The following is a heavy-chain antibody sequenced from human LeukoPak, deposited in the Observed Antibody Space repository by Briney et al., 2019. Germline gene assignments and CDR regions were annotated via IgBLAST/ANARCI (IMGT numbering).Heavy chain of an antibody. V-gene: IGHV3-7*05. Sequence: PGGSLRLSCAASGFTFSSNWMTWVRQAPGKGLEWVANIKQDGSEKYYVDSVKGRFTISRDNARNSLYLQMNNLRAEDTAMYYCASGSITPLDYWGQGTLVTVSS. J-gene: IGHJ4*02. CDR2: IKQDGSEK. CDR3: ASGSITPLDY. D-gene: IGHD2-15*01. CDR1: GFTFSSNW.